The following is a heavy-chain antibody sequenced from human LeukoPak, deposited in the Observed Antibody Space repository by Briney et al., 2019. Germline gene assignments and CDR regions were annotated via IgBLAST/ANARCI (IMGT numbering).Heavy chain of an antibody. CDR3: ARDTGSWFDP. J-gene: IGHJ5*02. Sequence: SVKVSCKASGYTFTSYGISWVRQAPGQGLEWMGGIIPIFGTANYAQKFQGRVTITADKSTSTAYIELSSLRSEDTAVYYCARDTGSWFDPWGQGTLVTVSS. D-gene: IGHD1-26*01. CDR1: GYTFTSYG. V-gene: IGHV1-69*06. CDR2: IIPIFGTA.